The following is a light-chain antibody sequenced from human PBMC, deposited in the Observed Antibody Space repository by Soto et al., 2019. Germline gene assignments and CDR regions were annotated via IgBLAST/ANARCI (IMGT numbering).Light chain of an antibody. CDR1: SGHSSYI. CDR3: ETWDSNTRV. J-gene: IGLJ3*02. V-gene: IGLV4-60*02. CDR2: LEGSGSY. Sequence: QPVLTQSSSASASLGSSVKLTCTLSSGHSSYIIAWHQQQPGKAPRYLMKLEGSGSYNKGSRVPDRFSGSSSGADRYLTISTLQFEDEADYYCETWDSNTRVFGGGTQLTVL.